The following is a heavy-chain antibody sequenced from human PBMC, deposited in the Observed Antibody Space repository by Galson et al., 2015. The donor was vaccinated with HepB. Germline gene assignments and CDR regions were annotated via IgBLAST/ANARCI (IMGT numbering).Heavy chain of an antibody. CDR2: IYPGSSET. V-gene: IGHV5-51*01. J-gene: IGHJ6*02. CDR1: GYRFPTHS. CDR3: VRVTSGYDLRYYHYGSDV. D-gene: IGHD5-12*01. Sequence: QSGAEVKKPGESLKISCQGSGYRFPTHSIAWVRQMSGKGLEWMGIIYPGSSETTYSPSFQGQVTISADNSLNTAYLQWGSLKASDTAVYFCVRVTSGYDLRYYHYGSDVWGPGTTVIVSS.